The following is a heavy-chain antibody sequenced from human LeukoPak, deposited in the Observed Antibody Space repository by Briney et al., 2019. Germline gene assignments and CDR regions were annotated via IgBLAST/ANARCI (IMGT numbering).Heavy chain of an antibody. CDR3: ASSAFYYYMDV. J-gene: IGHJ6*03. CDR2: IYSGGST. V-gene: IGHV3-53*01. D-gene: IGHD6-25*01. CDR1: GFTVSSNY. Sequence: PGGSLRLSCAASGFTVSSNYMSWVRQAPGKGLEWVSVIYSGGSTYYADSVKGRFTISRDNSKNTLYLQMNSLRAEDTAVYYCASSAFYYYMDVWGKGTTVTISS.